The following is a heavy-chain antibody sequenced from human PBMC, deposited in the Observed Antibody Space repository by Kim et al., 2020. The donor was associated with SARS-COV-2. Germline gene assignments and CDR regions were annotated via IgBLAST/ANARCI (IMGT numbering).Heavy chain of an antibody. V-gene: IGHV4-61*02. Sequence: SETLSLTCTVSGGSISSGSYYWSWIRQPAGKGLEWIGRIYTSGSTNYNPSLKSRVTISVDTSKNQFSLKLSPVTAADTAVYYCARDHLGYGIDYWGQGTLVTVSS. CDR3: ARDHLGYGIDY. J-gene: IGHJ4*02. CDR2: IYTSGST. CDR1: GGSISSGSYY. D-gene: IGHD5-18*01.